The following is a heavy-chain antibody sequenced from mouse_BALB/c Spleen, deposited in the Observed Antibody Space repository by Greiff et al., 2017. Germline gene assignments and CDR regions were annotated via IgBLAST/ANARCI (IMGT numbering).Heavy chain of an antibody. CDR2: ISYSGST. V-gene: IGHV3-8*02. CDR1: GDSITSGY. Sequence: EVMLVESGPSLVKPSQTLSLTCSVTGDSITSGYWNWIRKFPGNKLEYMGYISYSGSTYYNPSLKSRISITRDTSKNQYYLQLNSVTTEDTATYYCARYYYGSSYVRYFDVWGAGTTVTVSS. J-gene: IGHJ1*01. D-gene: IGHD1-1*01. CDR3: ARYYYGSSYVRYFDV.